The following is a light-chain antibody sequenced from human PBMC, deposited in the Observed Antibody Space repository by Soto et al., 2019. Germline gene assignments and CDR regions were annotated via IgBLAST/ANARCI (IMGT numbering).Light chain of an antibody. CDR1: QSISSY. CDR3: QQIYSTPWT. J-gene: IGKJ1*01. V-gene: IGKV1-39*01. CDR2: AAS. Sequence: DIQMTQSPSSLSASVGDRVTITFRASQSISSYLNWYQQKPGKAPKLLIYAASSLQSGVPSRFSGSASGRDFTLTISSLQPEDFATYYCQQIYSTPWTFGQGTKVEIK.